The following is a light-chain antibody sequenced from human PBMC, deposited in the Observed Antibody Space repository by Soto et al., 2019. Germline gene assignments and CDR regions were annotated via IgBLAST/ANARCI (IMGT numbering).Light chain of an antibody. V-gene: IGKV1-39*01. CDR3: QQSYSTPTWT. CDR1: QSIYSH. CDR2: AAS. J-gene: IGKJ1*01. Sequence: DIQMTQSPSSLSASVGDRVTITCRVSQSIYSHLAWYHQKPGKAPKLLIYAASSLLSGVPSRFSASGSGTVFTLTITSLQPEDFASYYCQQSYSTPTWTFGQGTKVDIK.